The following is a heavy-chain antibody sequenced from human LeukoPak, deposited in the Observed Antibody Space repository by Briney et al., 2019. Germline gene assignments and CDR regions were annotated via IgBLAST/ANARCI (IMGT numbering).Heavy chain of an antibody. Sequence: PGGSLRLSCTASGFPFSVYWISWVRQAPGKGLEWVANIKGDGSVQDYADSVKGRFTISRDNAKNLVYLQMNSLRAEDTAVYYCARGVQLERARKSGPYYFDYWGQGTLVTVSS. D-gene: IGHD1-1*01. CDR2: IKGDGSVQ. CDR1: GFPFSVYW. V-gene: IGHV3-7*03. CDR3: ARGVQLERARKSGPYYFDY. J-gene: IGHJ4*02.